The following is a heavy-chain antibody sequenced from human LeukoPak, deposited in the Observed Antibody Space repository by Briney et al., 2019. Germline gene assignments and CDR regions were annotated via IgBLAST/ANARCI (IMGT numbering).Heavy chain of an antibody. J-gene: IGHJ5*02. CDR3: ARLRDGSNWFDP. CDR1: GYSFINYW. V-gene: IGHV5-51*01. CDR2: IYPGHSET. Sequence: GESLKISCKGSGYSFINYWIGWVRQMPGKGLEWMGMIYPGHSETRYSPSFQGQVTISADKSISTAYLQWSSLRASGTAMYYCARLRDGSNWFDPWGQGTLVTVSS. D-gene: IGHD5-24*01.